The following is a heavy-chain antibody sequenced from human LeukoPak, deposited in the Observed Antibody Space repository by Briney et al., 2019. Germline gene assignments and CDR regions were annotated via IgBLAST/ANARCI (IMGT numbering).Heavy chain of an antibody. J-gene: IGHJ5*02. Sequence: SVKVSCKASGGTFSSYAISWVRQAPGQGLEWMGGIIPIFGTANYAQKFQGRVTITADESTSTAYMELSSLRSEDTAVYYCATAAAGEGDWFDPWGQGTLVTVSS. CDR3: ATAAAGEGDWFDP. V-gene: IGHV1-69*01. CDR1: GGTFSSYA. CDR2: IIPIFGTA. D-gene: IGHD6-13*01.